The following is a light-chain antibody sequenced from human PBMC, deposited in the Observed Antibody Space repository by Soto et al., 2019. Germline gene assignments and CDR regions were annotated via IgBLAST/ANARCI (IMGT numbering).Light chain of an antibody. Sequence: EIVLTQSPAILSLSPGEGATLSCRASQSVTIYFAWYQQKSRQPPWLLIYDGCKRATGIPGRFSGSGSGREFNLKIVRLEPEDSAFYFCQQCSNWPPTFGQGTRLQ. CDR3: QQCSNWPPT. CDR1: QSVTIY. CDR2: DGC. J-gene: IGKJ5*01. V-gene: IGKV3-11*02.